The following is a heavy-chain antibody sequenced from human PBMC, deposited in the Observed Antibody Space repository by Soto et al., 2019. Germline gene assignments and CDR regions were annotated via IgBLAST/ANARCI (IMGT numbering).Heavy chain of an antibody. CDR2: IYYSGST. D-gene: IGHD3-3*01. V-gene: IGHV4-31*03. Sequence: SETLSLTCTVSGGSISSGGYYWSWIRQHPGKGLEWIGYIYYSGSTYYNPSLKSRVTISVDTSKNQFSLKLSSVTAADTAVYYCARDRYAIFGVVIDKDAFDIWGQGTMVTVSS. CDR1: GGSISSGGYY. J-gene: IGHJ3*02. CDR3: ARDRYAIFGVVIDKDAFDI.